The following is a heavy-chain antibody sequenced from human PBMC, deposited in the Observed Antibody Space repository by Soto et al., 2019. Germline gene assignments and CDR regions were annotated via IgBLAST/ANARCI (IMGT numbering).Heavy chain of an antibody. J-gene: IGHJ4*02. CDR2: INHSGST. V-gene: IGHV4-34*01. CDR1: GGSFSGYY. Sequence: SAALSLTCAVYGGSFSGYYWSWIRQPPGKGLEWIGEINHSGSTNYNPSLKSRVTISVDTSKNQFSLKLSSVTAADTAVYYCARGGDYFDYWGQGTLVTVSS. CDR3: ARGGDYFDY.